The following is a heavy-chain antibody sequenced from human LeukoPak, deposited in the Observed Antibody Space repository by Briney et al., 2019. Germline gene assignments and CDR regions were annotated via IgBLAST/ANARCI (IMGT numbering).Heavy chain of an antibody. CDR1: GGSFSGYY. D-gene: IGHD4-23*01. CDR3: ARDLYGGNSHFDH. Sequence: PSETLSLTCAVYGGSFSGYYWSWIRQPPGKGLEWIGEINHSGSTNYNPSLKSRVTISVDTSKNQFSLKLSSVTAADTAVYYCARDLYGGNSHFDHWGQGTLVTVSS. V-gene: IGHV4-34*01. J-gene: IGHJ4*02. CDR2: INHSGST.